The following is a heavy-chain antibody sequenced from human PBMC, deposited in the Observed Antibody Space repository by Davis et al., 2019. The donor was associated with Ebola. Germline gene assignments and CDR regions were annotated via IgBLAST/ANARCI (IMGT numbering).Heavy chain of an antibody. D-gene: IGHD3-3*01. Sequence: GESLKISCAASGFTFSIYSMNWVRQAPGKGLEWVPSISSSSSYIYYADSVKGRFTISRDNAKNTLYLQMNSLRAEDTAVYYCARGRGLAYDDYWGQGTLVTVSS. CDR1: GFTFSIYS. V-gene: IGHV3-21*01. CDR2: ISSSSSYI. CDR3: ARGRGLAYDDY. J-gene: IGHJ4*02.